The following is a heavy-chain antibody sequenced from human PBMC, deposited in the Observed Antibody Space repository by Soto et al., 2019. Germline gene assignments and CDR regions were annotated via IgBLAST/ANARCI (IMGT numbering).Heavy chain of an antibody. CDR3: ARGRDYYDSSCYYGY. CDR1: GYTFTSYD. Sequence: QVQLVQSGAEVKKPGASVKVSCKASGYTFTSYDINWVRQATGQGLEWMGWMNPNSGNTGYAQKFQGRVTMTRNTSISTAYMELSSRRSADTAVYYCARGRDYYDSSCYYGYWGQVTLVTVSS. D-gene: IGHD3-22*01. J-gene: IGHJ4*02. V-gene: IGHV1-8*01. CDR2: MNPNSGNT.